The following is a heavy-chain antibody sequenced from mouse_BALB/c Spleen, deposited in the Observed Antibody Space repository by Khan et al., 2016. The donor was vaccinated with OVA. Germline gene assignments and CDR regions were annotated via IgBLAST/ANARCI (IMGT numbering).Heavy chain of an antibody. J-gene: IGHJ3*01. CDR2: ISDGSTYT. CDR3: ARGHYGDPFSY. V-gene: IGHV5-4*02. Sequence: EVELVESGGGLVKPGGSLKLSCAASGFTFSDYYMYWIRQTPEKRLEWVATISDGSTYTYYPDSVKGRFTISRDNAKNSLYMQMSSLQSEHTAIYYCARGHYGDPFSYWGQGTLVTVAA. CDR1: GFTFSDYY. D-gene: IGHD2-13*01.